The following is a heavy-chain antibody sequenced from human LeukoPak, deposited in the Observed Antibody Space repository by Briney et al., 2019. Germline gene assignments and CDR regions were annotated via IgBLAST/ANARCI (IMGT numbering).Heavy chain of an antibody. CDR3: ARSDVEMATIMEDYYYYGMDV. V-gene: IGHV1-2*02. Sequence: ASVKVSCKASGYTFIGYYMHWVRQAPGQGLEWMGWINPNSGGTNYAQKFQGRVTMTRDTSISTAYMELSRLRSDDTAVYYCARSDVEMATIMEDYYYYGMDVWGQGTTVTVSS. D-gene: IGHD5-24*01. CDR1: GYTFIGYY. J-gene: IGHJ6*02. CDR2: INPNSGGT.